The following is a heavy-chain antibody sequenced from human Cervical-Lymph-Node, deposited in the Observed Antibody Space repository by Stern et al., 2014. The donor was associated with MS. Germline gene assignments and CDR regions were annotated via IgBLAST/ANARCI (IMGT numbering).Heavy chain of an antibody. Sequence: EQLLDSWAEVKTPGASVKISCKASGYIFTSYYIHCVRQAPGQVLECKGLINPTGGTTDYALKFQGRVPMTRDTSASTVYMELSSLGAEDTAMYYCGRDTNGYTSSWYLSYWGQGTLVTVSS. CDR2: INPTGGTT. CDR3: GRDTNGYTSSWYLSY. J-gene: IGHJ4*02. CDR1: GYIFTSYY. V-gene: IGHV1-46*03. D-gene: IGHD6-13*01.